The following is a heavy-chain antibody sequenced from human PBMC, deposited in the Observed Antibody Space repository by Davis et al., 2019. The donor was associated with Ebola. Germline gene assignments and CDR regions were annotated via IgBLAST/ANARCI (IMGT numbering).Heavy chain of an antibody. V-gene: IGHV3-21*01. Sequence: GESLKISCAASGFTFSTYSMSWVRQAPGKGLEWVSSISSDSDYIYYADSAKGRFTISRDNAKNSLYLQMNSLRAEDTAVYYCARDLRAGWGQGTLVTVSS. J-gene: IGHJ4*02. CDR2: ISSDSDYI. CDR1: GFTFSTYS. CDR3: ARDLRAG.